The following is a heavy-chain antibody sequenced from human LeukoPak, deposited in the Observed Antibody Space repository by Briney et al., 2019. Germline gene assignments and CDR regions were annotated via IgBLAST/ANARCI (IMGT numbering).Heavy chain of an antibody. V-gene: IGHV1-69*04. CDR2: IIPILGIA. CDR1: GGTFSSYA. Sequence: ASVKVSCKASGGTFSSYAISWVRQAPGQGLEWMGRIIPILGIANYAQKFQGRVTITADKSTSTAYMELSSLRSEDTAVYYCARSYGGYLIDYWGQGTLVTVSS. D-gene: IGHD5-12*01. CDR3: ARSYGGYLIDY. J-gene: IGHJ4*02.